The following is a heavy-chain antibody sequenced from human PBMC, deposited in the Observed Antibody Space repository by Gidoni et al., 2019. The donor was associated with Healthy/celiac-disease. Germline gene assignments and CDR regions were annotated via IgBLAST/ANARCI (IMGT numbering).Heavy chain of an antibody. CDR3: ARDGVVITTYDGMDV. CDR1: GYSFTSSY. V-gene: IGHV1-46*01. CDR2: LNPSGGST. Sequence: QVQLVQSGAEVKKPGASVKVSCKASGYSFTSSYMHWVLQAPGQGFEWMGILNPSGGSTSYAQKFQGRVTMTRDTSTSTVYMELSSLRSEDTAVYYCARDGVVITTYDGMDVWGQGTTVTVSS. J-gene: IGHJ6*02. D-gene: IGHD3-22*01.